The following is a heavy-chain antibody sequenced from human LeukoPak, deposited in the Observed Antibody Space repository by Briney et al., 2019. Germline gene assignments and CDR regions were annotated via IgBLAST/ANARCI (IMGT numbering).Heavy chain of an antibody. J-gene: IGHJ3*02. V-gene: IGHV1-18*04. CDR2: ISANNGDT. D-gene: IGHD2-15*01. Sequence: ASVKVSCKASGYTFTSYGISWVRRAPGQGLEWMGRISANNGDTNYAQKLRGRVTMTTDTSTSTAYMELTSLRSDDSAVYYCARCSGASCYNPFDMWGQGTMVTVSS. CDR1: GYTFTSYG. CDR3: ARCSGASCYNPFDM.